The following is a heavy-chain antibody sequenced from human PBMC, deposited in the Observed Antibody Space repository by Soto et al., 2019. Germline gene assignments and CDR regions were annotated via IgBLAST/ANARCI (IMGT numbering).Heavy chain of an antibody. CDR1: GFTFSSYE. J-gene: IGHJ6*02. Sequence: GSLRLSCAASGFTFSSYEMNWVRQAPGKGLEWVSYISSSGSTIYYADSVKGRFTISRDNAKNSLYLQMNSLRAEDTAVYYCARSVSYDYVWGSYRLNPQYYYYGMDVWGQGTTVTVSS. D-gene: IGHD3-16*02. CDR2: ISSSGSTI. CDR3: ARSVSYDYVWGSYRLNPQYYYYGMDV. V-gene: IGHV3-48*03.